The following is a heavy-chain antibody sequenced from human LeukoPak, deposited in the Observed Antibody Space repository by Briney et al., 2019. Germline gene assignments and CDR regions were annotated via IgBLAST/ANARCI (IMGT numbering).Heavy chain of an antibody. CDR2: ISSIGSTI. Sequence: VGSLRLSCAASGFTFSSYSMNWVRQAPVNVLEWVSYISSIGSTIYYADSVNGRFTISRDNAKNSLYLQMNSLRAEYTAVYYCARDHSNWEGVDYWGQGTLVTVSS. CDR1: GFTFSSYS. J-gene: IGHJ4*02. V-gene: IGHV3-48*01. CDR3: ARDHSNWEGVDY. D-gene: IGHD7-27*01.